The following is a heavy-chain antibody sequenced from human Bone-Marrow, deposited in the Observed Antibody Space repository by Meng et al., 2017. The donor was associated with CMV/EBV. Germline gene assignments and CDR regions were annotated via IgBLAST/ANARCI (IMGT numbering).Heavy chain of an antibody. J-gene: IGHJ4*02. Sequence: GESLKISCAASGFTFSRYGMHWVRQAPGKGLEWLAFIRYDGSNEYYADSVKGRFTISRDNSKNSLYLQMNSLRAEDTAVYYCAIVAGYTASGWGQGTLVTFSS. CDR2: IRYDGSNE. D-gene: IGHD2-2*02. CDR3: AIVAGYTASG. CDR1: GFTFSRYG. V-gene: IGHV3-30*02.